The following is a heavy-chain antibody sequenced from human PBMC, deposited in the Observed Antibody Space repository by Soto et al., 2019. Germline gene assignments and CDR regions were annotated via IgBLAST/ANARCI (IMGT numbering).Heavy chain of an antibody. CDR2: INTDGSST. J-gene: IGHJ6*02. D-gene: IGHD3-22*01. Sequence: GGSLRLSCVASGFTLSNYWIHRVRQAPGKGLVWVSRINTDGSSTTYADSVQGRFTITRDNAQNTVYLQMKSLRAEDTAVYYCARDRVYYNSGYYYDYGMDVWGQGTTVTVSS. V-gene: IGHV3-74*01. CDR1: GFTLSNYW. CDR3: ARDRVYYNSGYYYDYGMDV.